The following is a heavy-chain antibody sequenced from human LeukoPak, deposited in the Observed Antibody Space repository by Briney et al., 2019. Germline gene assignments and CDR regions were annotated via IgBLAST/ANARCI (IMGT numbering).Heavy chain of an antibody. CDR3: ARRRSSGRSYYSDY. V-gene: IGHV3-53*01. Sequence: PGGSLRLSCAASGFTVSSNYMSWVRQAPGKGLEWVSVIYSGGSTYYADSVKGRFTISRDNSKNTLYLQMNSLRAEDTAVYYCARRRSSGRSYYSDYWGQGTLVTVSS. J-gene: IGHJ4*02. D-gene: IGHD3-10*01. CDR1: GFTVSSNY. CDR2: IYSGGST.